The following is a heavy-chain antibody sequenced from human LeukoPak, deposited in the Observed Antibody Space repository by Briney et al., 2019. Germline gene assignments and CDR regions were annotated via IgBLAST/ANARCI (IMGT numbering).Heavy chain of an antibody. D-gene: IGHD4-17*01. CDR2: IKQDGSEK. Sequence: GGSLRLSCAASGFTFSSYWMSWVRQAPGKGLEWVANIKQDGSEKYYVDPVKGRFTISRDNAKNSLYLQMNSLRAEDTAVYYCARDRSRDYGRNWFDPWGQGTLVTVSS. J-gene: IGHJ5*02. CDR1: GFTFSSYW. CDR3: ARDRSRDYGRNWFDP. V-gene: IGHV3-7*01.